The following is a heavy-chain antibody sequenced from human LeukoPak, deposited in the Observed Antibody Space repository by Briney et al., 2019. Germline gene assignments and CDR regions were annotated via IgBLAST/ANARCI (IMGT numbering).Heavy chain of an antibody. V-gene: IGHV3-48*03. Sequence: PGGSLRLSCAASGFTFSSYEMNWVRQAPGKGLEWVSYTSSTGTTIYYADSVKGRFTISRDNAKNSLYLQMNSLRAEDTAVYYCARAPLGSWVVTAPVAFDIWGQGTMVTVSS. CDR2: TSSTGTTI. CDR3: ARAPLGSWVVTAPVAFDI. CDR1: GFTFSSYE. D-gene: IGHD2-21*02. J-gene: IGHJ3*02.